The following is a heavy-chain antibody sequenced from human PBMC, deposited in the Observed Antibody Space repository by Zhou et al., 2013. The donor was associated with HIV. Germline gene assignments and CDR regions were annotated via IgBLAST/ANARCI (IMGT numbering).Heavy chain of an antibody. D-gene: IGHD3-16*01. J-gene: IGHJ3*01. CDR3: ARGRGHRSGYYDG. V-gene: IGHV1-46*01. CDR2: INPFGGST. CDR1: GYTFTSYY. Sequence: QGQLVQSGAEVKKPGASVKVSCKASGYTFTSYYLHWVRQAPGQGLEWMGIINPFGGSTSYAQKFQGRVTMTRDTSTSTVYMELSSLRFEDTAVYYCARGRGHRSGYYDGWGQGTMVTVSS.